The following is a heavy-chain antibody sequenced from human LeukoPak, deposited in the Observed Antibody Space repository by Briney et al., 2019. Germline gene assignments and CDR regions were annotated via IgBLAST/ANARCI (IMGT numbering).Heavy chain of an antibody. Sequence: GASVKVSCKTSGYTFVSYGFSWVRQAPGQDLEWMGWISAYSGDTKNAQKCHGRVTMTTDPSTSTAFMELRSLRSDDTAVYYCARVWELQNRFYYYYMDVWGKGTTVTVSS. D-gene: IGHD1-26*01. CDR2: ISAYSGDT. CDR3: ARVWELQNRFYYYYMDV. V-gene: IGHV1-18*01. J-gene: IGHJ6*03. CDR1: GYTFVSYG.